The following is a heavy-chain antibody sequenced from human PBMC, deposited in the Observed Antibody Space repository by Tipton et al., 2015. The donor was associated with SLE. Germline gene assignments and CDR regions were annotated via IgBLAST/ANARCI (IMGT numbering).Heavy chain of an antibody. V-gene: IGHV4-34*01. CDR3: ARGLYGDEPGY. CDR1: GGSFSGYY. Sequence: TLSLTCAVYGGSFSGYYCRWVRHPPGKGVGWVGEINHSGSTNYNPSLMSRVTISVNTSKNQFSLKLTPLTAADTAVYYCARGLYGDEPGYWGQGTLVTVSS. J-gene: IGHJ4*02. CDR2: INHSGST. D-gene: IGHD4-17*01.